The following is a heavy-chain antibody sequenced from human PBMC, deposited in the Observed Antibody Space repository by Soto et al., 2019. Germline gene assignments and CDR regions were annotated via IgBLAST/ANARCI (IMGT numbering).Heavy chain of an antibody. D-gene: IGHD3-22*01. V-gene: IGHV4-31*03. CDR1: GGSISSGGYY. CDR3: ARVGSTYYYDSSGYVPFDY. CDR2: IYYSGST. Sequence: QVQLQESGPGLVKHSQTVSLTCTVSGGSISSGGYYWSWIRQHPGKGLEWIGYIYYSGSTYYNPSLKSRVTISVDTSKNQFSLKLSSVTAADTAVYYCARVGSTYYYDSSGYVPFDYWGQGTLVTVSS. J-gene: IGHJ4*02.